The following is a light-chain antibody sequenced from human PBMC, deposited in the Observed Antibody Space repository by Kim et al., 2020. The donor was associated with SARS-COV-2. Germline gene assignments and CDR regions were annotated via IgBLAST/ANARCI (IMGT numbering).Light chain of an antibody. CDR2: GAS. CDR3: LQHNTCPIP. Sequence: ASVADRVTITCRASQDIRNDLGWYQPNPGRAPKRLIYGASSLQSGVPSRFSGSGSATEFTLTISSLQPEDFATYFCLQHNTCPIPFGQGTRLEIK. V-gene: IGKV1-17*01. J-gene: IGKJ5*01. CDR1: QDIRND.